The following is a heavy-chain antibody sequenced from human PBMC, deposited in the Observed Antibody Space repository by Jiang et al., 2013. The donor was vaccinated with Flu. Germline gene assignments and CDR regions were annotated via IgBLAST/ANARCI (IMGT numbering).Heavy chain of an antibody. Sequence: GPGLVKPSETLSLTCTVSGGSISSSSYYWGWIRQPPGKGLEWIGSIYYSGSTYYNPSLKSRVTISVDTSKNQFSLKLSSVTAADTAVYYCARRGSEQLEDWGQGTLVTVSS. CDR3: ARRGSEQLED. CDR1: GGSISSSSYY. D-gene: IGHD6-13*01. V-gene: IGHV4-39*01. J-gene: IGHJ4*02. CDR2: IYYSGST.